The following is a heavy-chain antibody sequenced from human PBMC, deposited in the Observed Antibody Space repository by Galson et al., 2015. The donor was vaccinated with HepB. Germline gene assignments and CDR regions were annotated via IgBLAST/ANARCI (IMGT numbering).Heavy chain of an antibody. J-gene: IGHJ4*02. Sequence: QSGAEVKKPGESLRISCTGSGFTFTNYWISWVRQMPGKGLEWLGRIDPRDSYSVSSPSFQGHVTFSVDKSISTAFLEWSSLGTSDTAMYYCARYQNIETAANMKYFDLWGQGTLVTVSS. CDR2: IDPRDSYS. D-gene: IGHD2-21*02. CDR1: GFTFTNYW. CDR3: ARYQNIETAANMKYFDL. V-gene: IGHV5-10-1*01.